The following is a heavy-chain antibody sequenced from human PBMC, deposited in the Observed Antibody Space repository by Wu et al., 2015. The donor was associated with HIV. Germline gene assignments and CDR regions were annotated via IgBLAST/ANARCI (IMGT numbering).Heavy chain of an antibody. CDR2: INPSSGST. J-gene: IGHJ5*02. CDR3: ARAGGFCSGTSCLDL. V-gene: IGHV1-46*01. Sequence: QVQLVQSGTEVKKPGASVKISCKASAYSFTDYYIHWVRQAPGHGLEWVGIINPSSGSTSYAQKFKGRVTMTRDTSTATVYMELSSLRSEDTAVYSCARAGGFCSGTSCLDLWGQGTLVTVFS. CDR1: AYSFTDYY. D-gene: IGHD2-2*03.